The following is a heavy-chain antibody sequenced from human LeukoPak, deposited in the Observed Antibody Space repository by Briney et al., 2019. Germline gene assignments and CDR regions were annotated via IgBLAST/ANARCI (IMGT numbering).Heavy chain of an antibody. Sequence: GASVKVSCKASGYIFSNYGISWARQAPGQGLEWMGWISDHNGNPNYAQKFEGRVTMTTDTYTSTAYMELTSLTSDDTAVYYCARDSVLGAPYTDHWGQGTLVTVSS. CDR1: GYIFSNYG. D-gene: IGHD3-16*01. CDR3: ARDSVLGAPYTDH. V-gene: IGHV1-18*01. CDR2: ISDHNGNP. J-gene: IGHJ4*02.